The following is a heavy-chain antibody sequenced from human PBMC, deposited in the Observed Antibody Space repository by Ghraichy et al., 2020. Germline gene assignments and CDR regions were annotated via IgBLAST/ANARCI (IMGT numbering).Heavy chain of an antibody. CDR1: GASITSSPYY. V-gene: IGHV4-39*07. CDR2: IYHSGST. J-gene: IGHJ1*01. CDR3: ARDLDIVPAAMVFQQ. D-gene: IGHD2-2*01. Sequence: SETLSLTCSVSGASITSSPYYWGWVRQSPGMGLEWIGSIYHSGSTFYNPSLKSRVTISLDTSKSQFFLTLNLVTAADAAVYFCARDLDIVPAAMVFQQWGPGTLVSVYS.